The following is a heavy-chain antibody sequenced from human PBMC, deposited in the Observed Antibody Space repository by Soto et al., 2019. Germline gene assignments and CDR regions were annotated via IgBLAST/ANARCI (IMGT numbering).Heavy chain of an antibody. CDR1: GYTFTSYY. Sequence: ASVKVSCKASGYTFTSYYMHWVRQAPGQGLEWMGIINPSGSSTSYAQKFQGRITMTRDTSTSTVYMELSSLRSVGTAAYYCARDYGDSPIPNYWGQGTLVTVS. CDR2: INPSGSST. V-gene: IGHV1-46*01. J-gene: IGHJ4*02. D-gene: IGHD4-17*01. CDR3: ARDYGDSPIPNY.